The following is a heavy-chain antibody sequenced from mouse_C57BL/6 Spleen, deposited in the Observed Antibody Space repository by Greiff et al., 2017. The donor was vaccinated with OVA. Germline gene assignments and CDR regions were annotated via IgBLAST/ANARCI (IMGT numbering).Heavy chain of an antibody. D-gene: IGHD2-4*01. CDR1: GYTFTSYW. CDR2: IDPSDSDT. CDR3: ARLYYDLGFDY. J-gene: IGHJ2*01. Sequence: VQLQQPGAELVRPGSSVKLSCKASGYTFTSYWMHWVKQRPIQGLEWIGNIDPSDSDTHYNQKFKDKATLTVDKSSSTAYMQLSSLTSEDSAVYYCARLYYDLGFDYWGQGTTLTVSS. V-gene: IGHV1-52*01.